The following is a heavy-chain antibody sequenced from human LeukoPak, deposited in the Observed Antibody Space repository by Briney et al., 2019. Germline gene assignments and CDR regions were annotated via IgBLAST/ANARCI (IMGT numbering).Heavy chain of an antibody. D-gene: IGHD3-10*01. CDR2: ITAIAGDT. CDR1: GFTFSSYA. Sequence: AGGSLRLSCGTSGFTFSSYAMSWVRQAPGKGLEWVSLITAIAGDTYYADSVKGRFTISRDNSRNTLYLQMDSLRAEDSAIYYCVSKGLQLFGELLGWGQGTLVTVSS. V-gene: IGHV3-23*01. CDR3: VSKGLQLFGELLG. J-gene: IGHJ4*02.